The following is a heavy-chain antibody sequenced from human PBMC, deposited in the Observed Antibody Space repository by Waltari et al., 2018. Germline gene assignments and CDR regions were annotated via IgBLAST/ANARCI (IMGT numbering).Heavy chain of an antibody. CDR1: GFTLGSYW. D-gene: IGHD3-10*01. Sequence: EMQLVESGGGLVQPGGSLRLSCAPSGFTLGSYWMRWVRQAPGEGLEWGGNIRQDAREEYYVDSVKGRFTISKDNAKNSLSLQMNSLRAEDTAVYYCATGSTARGYYGMDVWGQGTTVTVSS. V-gene: IGHV3-7*01. J-gene: IGHJ6*02. CDR2: IRQDAREE. CDR3: ATGSTARGYYGMDV.